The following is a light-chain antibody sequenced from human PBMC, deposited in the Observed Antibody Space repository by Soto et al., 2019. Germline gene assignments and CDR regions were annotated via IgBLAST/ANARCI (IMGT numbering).Light chain of an antibody. CDR3: LQDNNYPIT. V-gene: IGKV1-6*01. CDR1: QGIRND. CDR2: GAS. Sequence: AIEMTQSPSSLSASVGDRVTITCRASQGIRNDLGWYQQKPGKAPKLLIYGASRLQSGVPSRFGGSGSGTDFTLTISSLQTEDFAPYYCLQDNNYPITFGQGTRLEIK. J-gene: IGKJ5*01.